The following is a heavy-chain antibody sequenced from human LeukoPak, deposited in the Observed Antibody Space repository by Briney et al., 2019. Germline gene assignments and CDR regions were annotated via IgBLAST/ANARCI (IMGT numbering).Heavy chain of an antibody. Sequence: SETLSLTCSVSGGSISGYYWSWIRQSAGTGLEWIGRIHTSGSTNYNPPLKSRVTMSVDTSKNQFSLKLSSVTAADTAVYYCARLEFCSGGNCYGDYWGQGTLVTVSS. D-gene: IGHD2-15*01. J-gene: IGHJ4*02. CDR3: ARLEFCSGGNCYGDY. V-gene: IGHV4-4*07. CDR1: GGSISGYY. CDR2: IHTSGST.